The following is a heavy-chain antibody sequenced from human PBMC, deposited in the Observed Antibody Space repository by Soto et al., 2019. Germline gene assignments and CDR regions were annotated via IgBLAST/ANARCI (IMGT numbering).Heavy chain of an antibody. CDR2: IIPIFGTA. CDR3: ARVLKITGTTKTYGMDV. Sequence: SVKVSCKASGGTFNNYPITWVRQAPGQGLEWMGGIIPIFGTANYAQKFQGRVTITADESTSTAYMELSSLRSEDTAVYYCARVLKITGTTKTYGMDVWGQGTTVTVSS. V-gene: IGHV1-69*13. J-gene: IGHJ6*02. CDR1: GGTFNNYP. D-gene: IGHD1-7*01.